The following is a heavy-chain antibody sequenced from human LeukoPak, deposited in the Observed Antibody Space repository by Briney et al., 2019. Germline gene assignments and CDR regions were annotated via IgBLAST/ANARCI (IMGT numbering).Heavy chain of an antibody. Sequence: GGSLRLSCAAPGFSFSDYEMNWVRQAPGKGLDWVSYISTSGFSIYYADSVKGRFTISRDNAKNSLFLQMNSLRAEDTAVYYCARQGYYDSSGYHDAFDIWGQGTMVTVSS. J-gene: IGHJ3*02. V-gene: IGHV3-48*03. D-gene: IGHD3-22*01. CDR2: ISTSGFSI. CDR3: ARQGYYDSSGYHDAFDI. CDR1: GFSFSDYE.